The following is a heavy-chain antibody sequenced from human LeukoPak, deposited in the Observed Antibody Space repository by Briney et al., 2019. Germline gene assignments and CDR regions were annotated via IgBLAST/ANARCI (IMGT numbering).Heavy chain of an antibody. CDR1: GFTFSSYA. J-gene: IGHJ3*02. Sequence: PGRSLRLSCAASGFTFSSYAMHWVRQAPGKGLEWVAVISYDGSNKYYADSVKGRFTISRDNSKNTLYLQMNSLRAEDTAVYYCARDEGSGSYWGSGAFDIWGQGTMVTVSS. D-gene: IGHD1-26*01. CDR2: ISYDGSNK. CDR3: ARDEGSGSYWGSGAFDI. V-gene: IGHV3-30-3*01.